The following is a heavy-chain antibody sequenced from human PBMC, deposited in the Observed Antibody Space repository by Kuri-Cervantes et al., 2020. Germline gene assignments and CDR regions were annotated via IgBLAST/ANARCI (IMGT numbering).Heavy chain of an antibody. V-gene: IGHV1-2*02. J-gene: IGHJ5*02. CDR2: INPNSGGT. CDR3: ARDWGYYDSSGYYYGTTDNWFDP. Sequence: ASVKVSCKASGYTFTSYYMHWVRQAPGQGLEWMGWINPNSGGTNYAQKFQGRVTMTRDTSISTAYMELSRLRSDDTAVYYCARDWGYYDSSGYYYGTTDNWFDPWGQGTLVTVSS. CDR1: GYTFTSYY. D-gene: IGHD3-22*01.